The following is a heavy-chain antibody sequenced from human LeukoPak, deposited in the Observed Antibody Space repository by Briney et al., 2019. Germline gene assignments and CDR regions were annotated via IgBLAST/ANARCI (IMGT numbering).Heavy chain of an antibody. CDR1: GFTFSNAW. J-gene: IGHJ3*02. CDR3: ARAPKGVDDAFDI. CDR2: IYSGGST. Sequence: PGGSLRLSCAASGFTFSNAWMSWVRQAPGKGLEWVSVIYSGGSTYYADSVKGRFTISRDNSKNTLYLQMNSLRAEDTAVYYCARAPKGVDDAFDIWGQGTMVTVSS. V-gene: IGHV3-53*01.